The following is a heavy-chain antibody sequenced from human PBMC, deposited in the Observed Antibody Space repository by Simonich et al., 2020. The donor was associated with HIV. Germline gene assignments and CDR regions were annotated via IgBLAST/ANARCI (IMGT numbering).Heavy chain of an antibody. CDR3: ARGFYQRLYYFDY. J-gene: IGHJ4*02. D-gene: IGHD2-2*01. CDR2: INHSGST. CDR1: GGSFSGYY. V-gene: IGHV4-34*01. Sequence: QVQLQQWGAGLLKPSETLSLTCAVYGGSFSGYYWSGIRHPPGKGLEWIGEINHSGSTNYNPSLKSRVPISVDTSKNQFSLKLSSVTAADTAVYYCARGFYQRLYYFDYWGQGTLVTVSS.